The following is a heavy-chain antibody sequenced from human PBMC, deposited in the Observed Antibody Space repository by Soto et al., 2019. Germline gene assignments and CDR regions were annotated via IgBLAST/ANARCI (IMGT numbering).Heavy chain of an antibody. J-gene: IGHJ6*02. CDR2: ISYDGSNK. Sequence: GGSLRLSCAASGFTFSSYGMHWVRQAPGKGLEWVAVISYDGSNKYYADSVKGRFTISRDNSKNTLYLQMNSLRAEDTAVYYCAKFAGPGILDWLMPSDYYGMDVWGQGTMVTVSS. CDR1: GFTFSSYG. CDR3: AKFAGPGILDWLMPSDYYGMDV. V-gene: IGHV3-30*18. D-gene: IGHD3-3*01.